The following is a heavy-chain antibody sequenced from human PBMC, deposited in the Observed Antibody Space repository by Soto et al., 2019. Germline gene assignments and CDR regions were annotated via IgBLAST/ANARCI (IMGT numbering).Heavy chain of an antibody. Sequence: PVGSLRLSCAASGFTFSSYATHWVRQAPGKGLEWVAVISYDGSNKYYADSVKGRFTISRDNSKNTLYLQMNSLRAEDTAVYYCAREWGSYYDILTGYYGYYYGMDVWGQGTTVTVSS. V-gene: IGHV3-30-3*01. D-gene: IGHD3-9*01. CDR1: GFTFSSYA. J-gene: IGHJ6*02. CDR3: AREWGSYYDILTGYYGYYYGMDV. CDR2: ISYDGSNK.